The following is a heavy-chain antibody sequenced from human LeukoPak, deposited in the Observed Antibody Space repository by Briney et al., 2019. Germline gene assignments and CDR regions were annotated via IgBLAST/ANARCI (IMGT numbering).Heavy chain of an antibody. D-gene: IGHD3-16*01. Sequence: SETLSLTCTVSGDSISSSYYYWGWIRQPPGKGLEWIGCIYYSGSTHYNPSLRGRVTISVDISKNQFSLKLSPVTAADPAVYYCARGDWGYWGRGTLVTVSS. CDR1: GDSISSSYYY. V-gene: IGHV4-39*07. CDR3: ARGDWGY. CDR2: IYYSGST. J-gene: IGHJ4*02.